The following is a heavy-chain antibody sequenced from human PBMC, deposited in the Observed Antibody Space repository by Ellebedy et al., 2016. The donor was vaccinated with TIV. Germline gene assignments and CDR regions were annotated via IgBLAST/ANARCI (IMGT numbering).Heavy chain of an antibody. D-gene: IGHD2-15*01. J-gene: IGHJ6*02. V-gene: IGHV1-18*04. Sequence: ASVKVSXXASGYTFTSYGISWVRQAPGQGLEWMGWISAYNGNTNYAQKLQGRVTMTTDTSTSTAYMELRSLRSDDTAVYYCARDCSGGSCYRLAYYYYGMDVWGQGTTVTVSS. CDR2: ISAYNGNT. CDR1: GYTFTSYG. CDR3: ARDCSGGSCYRLAYYYYGMDV.